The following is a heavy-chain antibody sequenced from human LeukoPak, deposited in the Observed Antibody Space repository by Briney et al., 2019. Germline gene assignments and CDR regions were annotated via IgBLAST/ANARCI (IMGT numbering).Heavy chain of an antibody. V-gene: IGHV3-21*01. D-gene: IGHD2-21*02. CDR3: AKDSPLVTVSLSWDY. Sequence: PGGTLRLSCEAPGFTFSSYGMGWVRQAPGKGLEWVSSISSSRNYIYYADSVKGRFTISRDNSKNTLFLQMNSLRTEDTALYYCAKDSPLVTVSLSWDYWGQGTLVTVSS. CDR2: ISSSRNYI. CDR1: GFTFSSYG. J-gene: IGHJ4*02.